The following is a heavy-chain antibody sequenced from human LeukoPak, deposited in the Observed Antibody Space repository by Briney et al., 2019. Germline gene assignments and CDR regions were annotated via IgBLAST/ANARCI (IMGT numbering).Heavy chain of an antibody. D-gene: IGHD1-26*01. J-gene: IGHJ4*02. CDR1: GFTFSSYG. CDR3: ARDHEWGRAYFDY. Sequence: GGSLRLSCAVSGFTFSSYGMHWVRQAPGKGLEWGAVIWYDGSNEYCADSVKGRFTISRDKSKNTLYLQMNSLRAEDKAVYYCARDHEWGRAYFDYWGQGTLVTVSS. V-gene: IGHV3-33*01. CDR2: IWYDGSNE.